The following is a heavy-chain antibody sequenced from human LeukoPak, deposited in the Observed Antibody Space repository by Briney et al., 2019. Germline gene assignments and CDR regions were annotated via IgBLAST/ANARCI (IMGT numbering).Heavy chain of an antibody. CDR3: AKDNVDV. V-gene: IGHV3-30*18. J-gene: IGHJ6*04. CDR1: GFTFSSYG. Sequence: GGSLRLSCVASGFTFSSYGIHWVRQAPGKGLEWVAVISYDGSKKYYAESVKGRFTISRDNSKNTLYLQMNSLRGEDTAVYYRAKDNVDVWGKGTTVTVSS. CDR2: ISYDGSKK.